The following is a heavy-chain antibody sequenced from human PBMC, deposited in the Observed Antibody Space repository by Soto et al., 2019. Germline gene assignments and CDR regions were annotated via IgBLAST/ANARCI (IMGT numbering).Heavy chain of an antibody. D-gene: IGHD3-10*01. CDR1: GASITSHY. Sequence: QVQLQESGPGLVKASETLSLTCNVSGASITSHYWSWIRQPPGKGLEWIGYIHYRGNTLYSPSLRSRVTISVDTSKTLFSLEMTSVTAADTAVYYCARTGPGGYWGQGTLVTVSS. V-gene: IGHV4-59*11. CDR2: IHYRGNT. J-gene: IGHJ1*01. CDR3: ARTGPGGY.